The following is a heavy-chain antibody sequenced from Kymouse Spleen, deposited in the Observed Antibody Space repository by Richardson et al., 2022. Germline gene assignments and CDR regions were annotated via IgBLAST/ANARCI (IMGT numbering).Heavy chain of an antibody. Sequence: EVQLVESGGGLVKPGGSLRLSCAASGFTFSNAWMSWVRQAPGKGLEWVGRIKSKTDGGTTDYAAPVKGRFTISRDDSKNTLYLQMNSLKTEDTAVYYCTGGTRGDAFDIWGQGTMVTVSS. CDR2: IKSKTDGGTT. CDR1: GFTFSNAW. J-gene: IGHJ3*02. V-gene: IGHV3-15*01. D-gene: IGHD1-7*01. CDR3: TGGTRGDAFDI.